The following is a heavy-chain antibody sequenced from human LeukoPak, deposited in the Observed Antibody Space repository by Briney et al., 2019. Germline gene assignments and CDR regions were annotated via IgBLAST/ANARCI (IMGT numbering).Heavy chain of an antibody. V-gene: IGHV3-15*01. Sequence: GGSLRLSCAASGFTFSNAWMSWVRQAPGKGLEWVGRIKSKTDGGTTDYAAPVKGRFTISRDDSKSIAYLQMNSLKTEDTAVYYCTRGATVAYYFDCWGQGTLVTVSS. D-gene: IGHD6-19*01. J-gene: IGHJ4*02. CDR2: IKSKTDGGTT. CDR1: GFTFSNAW. CDR3: TRGATVAYYFDC.